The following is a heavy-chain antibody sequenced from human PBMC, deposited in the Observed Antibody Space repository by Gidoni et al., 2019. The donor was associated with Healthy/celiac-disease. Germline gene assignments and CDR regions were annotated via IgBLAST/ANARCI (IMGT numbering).Heavy chain of an antibody. J-gene: IGHJ4*02. V-gene: IGHV4-59*08. CDR2: IYYSGST. CDR3: ARSSPGVVPFDY. Sequence: QVQLQESGPGLVKPSETLSLPCTVSVGSISSYYWSWIRQPPGKGLEWIGYIYYSGSTNYNPSLKSRVTISVDTSKNQFSLKLSSVTAADTAVYYCARSSPGVVPFDYWGQGTLVTVSS. D-gene: IGHD2-15*01. CDR1: VGSISSYY.